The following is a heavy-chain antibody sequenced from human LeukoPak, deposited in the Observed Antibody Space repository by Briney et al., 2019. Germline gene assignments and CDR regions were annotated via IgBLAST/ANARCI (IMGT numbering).Heavy chain of an antibody. V-gene: IGHV3-30-3*01. Sequence: PGGSLRLSCAASGFTFSSYAMHWVRQAPGKGLEWVAVISYDGSNKYYADSVKGRFTISRDNSKNTLYLQMNSLRAEDTAVYYCARDGYNYFGFDYWGQGTLVTVSS. D-gene: IGHD5-12*01. J-gene: IGHJ4*02. CDR3: ARDGYNYFGFDY. CDR2: ISYDGSNK. CDR1: GFTFSSYA.